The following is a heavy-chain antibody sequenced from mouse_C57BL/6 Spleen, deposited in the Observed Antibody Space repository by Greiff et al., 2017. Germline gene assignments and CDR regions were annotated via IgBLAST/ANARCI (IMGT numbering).Heavy chain of an antibody. D-gene: IGHD1-1*02. CDR1: GYSITSGYY. J-gene: IGHJ1*03. CDR3: ARRGSHHWYFDV. CDR2: ISYDGSN. Sequence: EVHLVESGPGLVKPSQSLSLTCSVTGYSITSGYYWNWIRQFPGNKLEWMGYISYDGSNNYNPSLKNRISITRDTSKNQFFLKLNSVTTEDTATYYCARRGSHHWYFDVWGTGTTVTVSS. V-gene: IGHV3-6*01.